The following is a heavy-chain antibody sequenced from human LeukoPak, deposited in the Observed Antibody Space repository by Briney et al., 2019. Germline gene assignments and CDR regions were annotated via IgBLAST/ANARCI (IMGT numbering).Heavy chain of an antibody. V-gene: IGHV3-74*01. J-gene: IGHJ4*02. CDR1: GFTFSFYW. Sequence: GVSLRLSCASSGFTFSFYWMHWVRQAPGKGLVWVSRINNDGRSTSYAGSVKGRSTISRDNAKNTLYLQMNSLRAEDTAVYYCARDNEYCTGGTCRLDYWGQGALVTVSS. D-gene: IGHD2-15*01. CDR2: INNDGRST. CDR3: ARDNEYCTGGTCRLDY.